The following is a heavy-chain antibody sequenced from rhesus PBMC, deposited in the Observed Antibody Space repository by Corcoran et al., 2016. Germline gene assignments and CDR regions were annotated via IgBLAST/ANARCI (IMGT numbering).Heavy chain of an antibody. D-gene: IGHD1-14*01. CDR3: ARKLAGTTFDY. CDR2: IYWEDDK. Sequence: QVTLKESGPALVKPTQTLTLTCTFSGFSIRTSGMGVGWIRQPPGKALDWLALIYWEDDKYYSTSLKSRLTISKDTSKNQVVLTMTNKDPVDTATYYCARKLAGTTFDYWGQGVLVTVSS. V-gene: IGHV2-174*01. J-gene: IGHJ4*01. CDR1: GFSIRTSGMG.